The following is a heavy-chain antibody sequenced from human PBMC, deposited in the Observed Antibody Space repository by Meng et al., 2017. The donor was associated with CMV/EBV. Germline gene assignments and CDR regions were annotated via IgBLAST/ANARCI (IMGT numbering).Heavy chain of an antibody. CDR1: GGSISSSSYY. Sequence: SETLSLTCTVSGGSISSSSYYWGWIRQPPGNGLEWIGSIYYSGSTYYNPSLKSRVTISVDTSKNQFSLKLSSVTAADTAVYYCARDPDRDHGGSGRCLDYWGQGTLVTVSS. D-gene: IGHD3-10*01. J-gene: IGHJ4*02. CDR3: ARDPDRDHGGSGRCLDY. V-gene: IGHV4-39*02. CDR2: IYYSGST.